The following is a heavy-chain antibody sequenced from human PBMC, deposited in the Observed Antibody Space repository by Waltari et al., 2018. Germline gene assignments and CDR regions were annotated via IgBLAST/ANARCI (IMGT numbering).Heavy chain of an antibody. Sequence: EVQLVESGGGLVQPGGSLRLSCAASGFTFSSYWLHWVRQAHGKGLEGVANIKQDGSEKYYVDSVKGRFTISRDNAKNSLYLQMNSLRAEDTAVYYCARVFGYYYDSSGYYSPDAFDIWGQGTMVTVSS. V-gene: IGHV3-7*03. J-gene: IGHJ3*02. CDR3: ARVFGYYYDSSGYYSPDAFDI. D-gene: IGHD3-22*01. CDR2: IKQDGSEK. CDR1: GFTFSSYW.